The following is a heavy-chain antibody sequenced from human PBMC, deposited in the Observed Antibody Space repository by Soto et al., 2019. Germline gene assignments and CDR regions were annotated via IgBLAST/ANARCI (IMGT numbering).Heavy chain of an antibody. CDR2: IKQDGSEK. CDR3: ARDLDGLLWFGETNWFDP. V-gene: IGHV3-7*03. CDR1: GFTFSSYW. D-gene: IGHD3-10*01. J-gene: IGHJ5*02. Sequence: QAGGSLRLSCAASGFTFSSYWMSWVRQAPGKGLEWVANIKQDGSEKYYVDSVKGRFTISRDNAKNSLYLQMNSLRAEDTAVYYCARDLDGLLWFGETNWFDPWGQGTLVTVSS.